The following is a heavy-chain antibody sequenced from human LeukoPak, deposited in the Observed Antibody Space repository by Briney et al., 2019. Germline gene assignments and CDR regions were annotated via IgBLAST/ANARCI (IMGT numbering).Heavy chain of an antibody. V-gene: IGHV3-30*04. CDR1: GFTFSSYA. CDR2: ISYDGSNK. Sequence: GRSLRLSCAASGFTFSSYAMHWVRQAPGKGLEWVAVISYDGSNKYYPDSVKGRFTISRDNSKNTLYLQMNSLRAEDTAVYYCARDSSMDVWGQGTTVTVSS. J-gene: IGHJ6*02. CDR3: ARDSSMDV.